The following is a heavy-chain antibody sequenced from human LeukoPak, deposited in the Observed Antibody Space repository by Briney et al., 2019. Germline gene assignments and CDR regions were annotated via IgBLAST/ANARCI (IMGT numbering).Heavy chain of an antibody. J-gene: IGHJ4*02. Sequence: ASVKVSCKASGYTFTCYYMHWVRQAPGQGLEWMGIINPSGGSTSYAQKFQGRVTMTRDTSTSTVYMELSSLRSEDTAVYYCARDMAAAGPETLNFDYWGQGTLVTVSS. V-gene: IGHV1-46*01. CDR1: GYTFTCYY. CDR3: ARDMAAAGPETLNFDY. CDR2: INPSGGST. D-gene: IGHD6-13*01.